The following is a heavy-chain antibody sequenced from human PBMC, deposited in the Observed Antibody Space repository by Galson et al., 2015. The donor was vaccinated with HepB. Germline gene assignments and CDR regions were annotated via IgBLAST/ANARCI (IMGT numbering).Heavy chain of an antibody. CDR3: ARVAAAGTSTYDGMDV. V-gene: IGHV3-33*01. CDR2: IWYDGSNK. J-gene: IGHJ6*02. CDR1: GFTFSSYG. Sequence: SLRLSCAASGFTFSSYGMHWVRQAPGKGLEWVAVIWYDGSNKYYADSVKGRFTISRDNSKNTLYLQMNSLRAEDTAVYYCARVAAAGTSTYDGMDVWGQGTTVTVSS. D-gene: IGHD6-13*01.